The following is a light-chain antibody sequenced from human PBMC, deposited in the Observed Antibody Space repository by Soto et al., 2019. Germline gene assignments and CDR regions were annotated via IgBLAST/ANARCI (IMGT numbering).Light chain of an antibody. V-gene: IGLV2-14*01. CDR1: SNDIGGYNY. CDR2: EVS. Sequence: QSVLTQPASVSESPGQSITISCTGTSNDIGGYNYVSWYQYHPGKAPKLMIYEVSNRPSGVSHRFSGSKSGNTASLTISGLQAEDEADYYCSSYTGSSTVVFGGGTKLTVL. CDR3: SSYTGSSTVV. J-gene: IGLJ2*01.